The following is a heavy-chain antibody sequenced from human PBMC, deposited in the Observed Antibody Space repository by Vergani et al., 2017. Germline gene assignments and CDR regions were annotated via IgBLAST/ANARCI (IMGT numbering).Heavy chain of an antibody. CDR3: AKEGSGWYYYYYYMDV. CDR1: GFTFSSYG. CDR2: ISYDGSNQ. J-gene: IGHJ6*03. D-gene: IGHD6-19*01. Sequence: QVQLVESGGGVVQPGRSLRLSCAASGFTFSSYGMHWVRQAPGKGLEWVAVISYDGSNQYYADSVKGRFTISRDNSKNTLYLQMNSLRAEDTAVYYCAKEGSGWYYYYYYMDVWGKGTTVTVSS. V-gene: IGHV3-30*18.